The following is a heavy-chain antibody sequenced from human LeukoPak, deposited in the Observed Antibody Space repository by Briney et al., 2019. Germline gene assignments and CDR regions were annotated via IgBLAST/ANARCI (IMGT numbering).Heavy chain of an antibody. V-gene: IGHV3-30*18. CDR1: GFTFSRHG. CDR2: VSHDGNDK. D-gene: IGHD5-18*01. Sequence: PGGSLRLSCAASGFTFSRHGMHWVRQAPGKGLEWVAGVSHDGNDKQYADSVKGRFTISRDNTKNTLYLQMNSLRAEDTALYYCAKDRSDTSMVYNFDYWGQGTLVTVSS. J-gene: IGHJ4*02. CDR3: AKDRSDTSMVYNFDY.